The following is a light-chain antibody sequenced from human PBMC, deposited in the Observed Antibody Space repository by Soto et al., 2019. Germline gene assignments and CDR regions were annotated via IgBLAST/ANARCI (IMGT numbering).Light chain of an antibody. CDR1: SSDVGGYNY. V-gene: IGLV2-14*01. CDR3: SSYTSSSTLYV. Sequence: QSALTQPASVSGSPGQSITISCTGTSSDVGGYNYVSWYQQHPGKAPKLMIYEVSNRPSGVSNRSSGSKSGNTASLTISGFQAEDEADYYCSSYTSSSTLYVFGTGTKVTVL. J-gene: IGLJ1*01. CDR2: EVS.